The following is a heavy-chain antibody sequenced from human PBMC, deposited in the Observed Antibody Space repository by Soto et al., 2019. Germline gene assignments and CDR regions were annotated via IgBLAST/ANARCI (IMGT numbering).Heavy chain of an antibody. CDR2: INWNGGST. CDR3: ARERASLGYCSSTGCYAVDYYYYYMDV. Sequence: EVQLVESGGGVVRPGGSLRLSCAASGFTFDDYGMSWVRQAPGKGLEWVSGINWNGGSTGYADSVKGRFTISRDNAKNSLYLQMNSLRAEDTALYHCARERASLGYCSSTGCYAVDYYYYYMDVWGKGTTVTVSS. CDR1: GFTFDDYG. J-gene: IGHJ6*03. V-gene: IGHV3-20*01. D-gene: IGHD2-2*01.